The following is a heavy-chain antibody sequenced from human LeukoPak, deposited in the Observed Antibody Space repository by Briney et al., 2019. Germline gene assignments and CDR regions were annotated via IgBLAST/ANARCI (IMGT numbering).Heavy chain of an antibody. J-gene: IGHJ4*02. Sequence: SETLSLTCSVSGASISSNHYWGWLRQPPGMGLEWIGTIHYRINTYYNPSLKSRLTLSIDTSKNQFSLRLSSVTAADTAVYYCARHQEEDGYNAKTIDYWGQGTLVTVSS. D-gene: IGHD5-24*01. CDR1: GASISSNHY. V-gene: IGHV4-39*01. CDR2: IHYRINT. CDR3: ARHQEEDGYNAKTIDY.